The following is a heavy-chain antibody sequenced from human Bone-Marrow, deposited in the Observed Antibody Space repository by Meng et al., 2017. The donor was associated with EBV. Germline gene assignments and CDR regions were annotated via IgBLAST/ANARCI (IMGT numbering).Heavy chain of an antibody. J-gene: IGHJ4*02. CDR1: GFTFSSYS. D-gene: IGHD6-6*01. CDR3: ARDGYSSSSMDY. V-gene: IGHV3-21*01. CDR2: ISSSSSYI. Sequence: EVQLVESGGGLVKPGGSRRLSCAASGFTFSSYSMNWVRQAPGKGLEWVSSISSSSSYIYYADSVKGRFTISRDNAKNSLYLQMNSLRAEDTAVYYCARDGYSSSSMDYWGQGTLVTVSS.